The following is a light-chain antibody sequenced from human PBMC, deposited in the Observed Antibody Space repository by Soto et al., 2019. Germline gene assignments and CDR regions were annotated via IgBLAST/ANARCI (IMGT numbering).Light chain of an antibody. CDR1: QSLLHSDGKTY. CDR2: EVS. J-gene: IGKJ1*01. Sequence: EIVMTQTPLSLSVTPGQPASISCKSSQSLLHSDGKTYFYWYLQKPGQPPQLLIYEVSNRFSGTTERFSGSGSGTDFTPKISRVEAEDAGIYYCVQPIQLPWTVGQGTKVEIK. CDR3: VQPIQLPWT. V-gene: IGKV2D-29*01.